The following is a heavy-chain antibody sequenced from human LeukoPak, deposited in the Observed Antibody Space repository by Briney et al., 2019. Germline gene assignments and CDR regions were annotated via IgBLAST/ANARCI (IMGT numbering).Heavy chain of an antibody. CDR1: GGSFSGYY. CDR2: INHSGST. V-gene: IGHV4-34*01. J-gene: IGHJ6*03. D-gene: IGHD6-6*01. Sequence: PSETLSLTCAVYGGSFSGYYWSWIRQPPGKGREWIGEINHSGSTNYNPSLKSRVTISVDTSKNQFSLKLSSVTAADTAVYYCARGRMAARPGFYYYYYMDVWGKGTTVTVSS. CDR3: ARGRMAARPGFYYYYYMDV.